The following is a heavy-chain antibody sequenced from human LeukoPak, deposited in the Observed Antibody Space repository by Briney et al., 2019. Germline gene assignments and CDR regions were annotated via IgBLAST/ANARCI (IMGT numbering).Heavy chain of an antibody. CDR1: GGTFSSYA. CDR2: IIPIFGTA. CDR3: ARDLAAPYFDY. Sequence: GASVKFSRKASGGTFSSYAISWVRQAPGQALEWMGGIIPIFGTANYAQKFQGRVTITADESTSTAYMELSSLRSEDTAVYYCARDLAAPYFDYWGQGTLVTVSS. J-gene: IGHJ4*02. D-gene: IGHD2-15*01. V-gene: IGHV1-69*01.